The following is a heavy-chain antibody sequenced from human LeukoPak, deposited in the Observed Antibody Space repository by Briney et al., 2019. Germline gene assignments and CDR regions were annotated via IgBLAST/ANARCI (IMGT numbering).Heavy chain of an antibody. D-gene: IGHD3-22*01. V-gene: IGHV4-59*01. CDR1: GGSISSYY. CDR3: ARERTSGYSYYFDY. Sequence: SETLSLTCTVAGGSISSYYWSWIRQPPGKGLEWIGYISYSGSTNYDPSLKSRVTISVATSKNQFSLKLSSVSAADTAVYYCARERTSGYSYYFDYWGQGTLVTVSS. J-gene: IGHJ4*02. CDR2: ISYSGST.